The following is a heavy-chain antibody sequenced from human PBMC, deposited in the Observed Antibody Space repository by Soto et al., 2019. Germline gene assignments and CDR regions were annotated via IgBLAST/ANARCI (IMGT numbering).Heavy chain of an antibody. V-gene: IGHV4-59*01. D-gene: IGHD2-2*01. CDR3: ARAPGYYYMDV. J-gene: IGHJ6*03. Sequence: PSETVRLTGALFGVSNLNYYWSWIRQPPGRGLEGIGYNHYSGGTNYNPSLKSRVIISLDTSTNQFLLKLSSVTAADTAVYYCARAPGYYYMDVWGQGTTVTVSS. CDR2: NHYSGGT. CDR1: GVSNLNYY.